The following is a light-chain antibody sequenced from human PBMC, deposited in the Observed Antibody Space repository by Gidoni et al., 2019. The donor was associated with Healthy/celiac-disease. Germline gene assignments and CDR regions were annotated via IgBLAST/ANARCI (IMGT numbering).Light chain of an antibody. CDR2: KAS. Sequence: DIQMTQSPSTLSASVGDRVTITCRASQSISSWLAWYQQKPGKAPNPLIYKASSLESGVPSRFSGSGSGTEFTLTISSLQPDDFATYYCQQYNSYWTFGQGTKLEIK. V-gene: IGKV1-5*03. J-gene: IGKJ2*01. CDR3: QQYNSYWT. CDR1: QSISSW.